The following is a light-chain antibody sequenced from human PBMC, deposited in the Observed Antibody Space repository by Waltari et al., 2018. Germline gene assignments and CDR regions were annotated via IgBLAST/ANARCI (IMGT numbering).Light chain of an antibody. CDR2: AAS. CDR1: QSISGS. Sequence: DIQMTQSPSSLSASVGDRVTITCRASQSISGSLNWYQQKPGKAPKLLFYAASRLKRGVPSRFSGSASGTYFTLTISSLQPEDFATYYCLQTYSTPLTFGGGTNVDIK. J-gene: IGKJ4*01. CDR3: LQTYSTPLT. V-gene: IGKV1-39*01.